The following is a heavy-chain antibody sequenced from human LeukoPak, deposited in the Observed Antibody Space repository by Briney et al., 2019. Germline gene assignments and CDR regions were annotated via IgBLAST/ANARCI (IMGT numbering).Heavy chain of an antibody. J-gene: IGHJ4*02. V-gene: IGHV3-53*01. Sequence: GGSLRLSCAASGFTVSANYMNWVRQAPGKGLEWVSVIYSGGSPFYADSVKGRFTISRDNSKNTVYLQMNSLRVEDTAVYYCARGRQCDFWGQGTLVTVSS. CDR3: ARGRQCDF. D-gene: IGHD4-11*01. CDR2: IYSGGSP. CDR1: GFTVSANY.